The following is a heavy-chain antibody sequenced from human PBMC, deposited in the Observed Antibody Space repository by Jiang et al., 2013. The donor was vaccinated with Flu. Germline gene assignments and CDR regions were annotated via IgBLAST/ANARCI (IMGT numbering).Heavy chain of an antibody. V-gene: IGHV1-69*02. CDR2: IIPILGIA. Sequence: GAEVKKPGSSVKVSCKASGGTFSSYTISWVRQAPGQGLEWMGRIIPILGIANYAQKFQGRVTITADKSTSTAYMELSSLRSEDTAVYYCAIDGVNWNDHNWFDPWGQGTLVTVSS. CDR1: GGTFSSYT. CDR3: AIDGVNWNDHNWFDP. D-gene: IGHD1-1*01. J-gene: IGHJ5*02.